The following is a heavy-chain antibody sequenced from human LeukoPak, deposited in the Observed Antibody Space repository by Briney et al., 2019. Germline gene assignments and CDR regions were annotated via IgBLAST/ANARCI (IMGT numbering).Heavy chain of an antibody. CDR3: ARDPRSGYYGADI. J-gene: IGHJ3*02. CDR2: INPNSGGT. CDR1: GYTFNGYY. D-gene: IGHD3-22*01. Sequence: ASVKVSCKASGYTFNGYYMHWVRQAPGQGLEWMGWINPNSGGTNYAQKFQGWVTMTRDTSISTAYMELSRLRSDDTAVYYCARDPRSGYYGADIWGQGTMVTVSS. V-gene: IGHV1-2*04.